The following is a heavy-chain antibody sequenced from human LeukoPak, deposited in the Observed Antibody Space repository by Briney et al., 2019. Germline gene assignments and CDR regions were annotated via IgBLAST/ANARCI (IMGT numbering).Heavy chain of an antibody. CDR2: VYYSGST. J-gene: IGHJ3*02. D-gene: IGHD3-3*01. CDR1: GGSISRYY. V-gene: IGHV4-59*01. Sequence: SETLSLTCTVSGGSISRYYWSWVRQPPGKGLEWLGYVYYSGSTNYKPYLMRRVTISVDTSKHQFSLKLSSVTAADTAVYYCARGGFLEWSGRAFDIWRQRRMVTVSS. CDR3: ARGGFLEWSGRAFDI.